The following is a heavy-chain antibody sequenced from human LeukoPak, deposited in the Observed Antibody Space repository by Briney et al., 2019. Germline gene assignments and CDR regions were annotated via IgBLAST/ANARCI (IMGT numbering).Heavy chain of an antibody. Sequence: YAMSWVRQAPGEGLEWVSAISGSGGGTYCADSVKGRFTISRDNSKNTLYLQMNSLKAEDTAVYYCAIEPPYSGSWPDYYYGMDVWGQGTTVTVSS. D-gene: IGHD6-13*01. J-gene: IGHJ6*02. V-gene: IGHV3-23*01. CDR3: AIEPPYSGSWPDYYYGMDV. CDR1: YA. CDR2: ISGSGGGT.